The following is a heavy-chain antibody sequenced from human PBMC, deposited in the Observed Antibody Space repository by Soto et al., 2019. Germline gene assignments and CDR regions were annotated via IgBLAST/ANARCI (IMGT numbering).Heavy chain of an antibody. V-gene: IGHV4-31*03. J-gene: IGHJ6*02. D-gene: IGHD1-26*01. Sequence: QVQLQESSPGLVKPSQTLSLTCTVSGGSINSGGYYWSWIRQHPGKGLEWIGYIYYSGSTYYNPSLKSRVIISVDTSKNQFSLKLSSVTAADTAVYYCAREESGSYLPGDVWGQGTTVTVSS. CDR3: AREESGSYLPGDV. CDR1: GGSINSGGYY. CDR2: IYYSGST.